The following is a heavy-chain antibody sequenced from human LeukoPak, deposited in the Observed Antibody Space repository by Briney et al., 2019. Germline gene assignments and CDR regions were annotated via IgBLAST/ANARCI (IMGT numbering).Heavy chain of an antibody. CDR2: ISGSGGST. J-gene: IGHJ4*02. CDR1: GFTFSSYA. CDR3: ATLDDSSGYFGY. Sequence: GGSLRLSCAASGFTFSSYAMSWVRQAPGKGLEWVSAISGSGGSTYYADSVKGRFTISRDNSKNTLYLQMNSLRAEDTAVYYCATLDDSSGYFGYWGQGTLVTVSS. D-gene: IGHD3-22*01. V-gene: IGHV3-23*01.